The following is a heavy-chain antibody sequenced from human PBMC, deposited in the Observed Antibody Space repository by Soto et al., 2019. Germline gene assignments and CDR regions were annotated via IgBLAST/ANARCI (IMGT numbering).Heavy chain of an antibody. D-gene: IGHD6-13*01. CDR2: IWYDGSNK. J-gene: IGHJ4*02. CDR1: GFTFSSCG. V-gene: IGHV3-33*01. Sequence: QVQLVESGGGVVQPGRSLRLSCAASGFTFSSCGMHWVRQAPGKGLEWVAVIWYDGSNKYYADSVKGRFTISRDNSKNTLYLQMNSLRAEDTAVYYCARGKESSSGTVIDYWGQGTLVTVSS. CDR3: ARGKESSSGTVIDY.